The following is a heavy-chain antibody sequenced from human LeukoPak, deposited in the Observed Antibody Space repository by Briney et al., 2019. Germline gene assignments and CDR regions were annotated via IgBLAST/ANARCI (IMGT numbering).Heavy chain of an antibody. CDR2: IYYSGST. Sequence: SETLSLTCTVSGGSISSYYWSWIRQPPGKGLEWIGYIYYSGSTNYNPSLKSRVTISVDTSKNQFSLKLSSVTAADTAVYYCARVRYSYGYVDAFDIWGQGTMVTVSS. J-gene: IGHJ3*02. CDR1: GGSISSYY. CDR3: ARVRYSYGYVDAFDI. V-gene: IGHV4-59*01. D-gene: IGHD5-18*01.